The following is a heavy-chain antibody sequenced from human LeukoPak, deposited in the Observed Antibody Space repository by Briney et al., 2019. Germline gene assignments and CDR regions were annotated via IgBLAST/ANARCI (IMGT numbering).Heavy chain of an antibody. V-gene: IGHV4-59*10. CDR1: GGSFSGYY. J-gene: IGHJ3*02. CDR3: ARVRSVLLWFGESNDAFDI. CDR2: IYTSGST. Sequence: SETLSLTCAVYGGSFSGYYWSWIRQPAGKGLEWIGRIYTSGSTNYNPSLKSRLTISVDTSKNHFSLKLSSVTAADTAVYYCARVRSVLLWFGESNDAFDIWGQGTMVTVSS. D-gene: IGHD3-10*01.